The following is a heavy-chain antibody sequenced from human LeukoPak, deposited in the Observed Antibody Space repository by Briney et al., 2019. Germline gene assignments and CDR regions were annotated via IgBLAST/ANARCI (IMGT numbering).Heavy chain of an antibody. CDR1: GYTFTTYA. CDR2: INTNTGNP. CDR3: AVAAAGTEYYYYYYGMDV. Sequence: ASVKVSCKASGYTFTTYAMNWVRQAPGQGLEWMGWINTNTGNPTYAQGFTGRFVFSLDTSVSTAYLQISSLKAEDTAVYYCAVAAAGTEYYYYYYGMDVWGQGTTVTVSS. V-gene: IGHV7-4-1*02. D-gene: IGHD6-13*01. J-gene: IGHJ6*02.